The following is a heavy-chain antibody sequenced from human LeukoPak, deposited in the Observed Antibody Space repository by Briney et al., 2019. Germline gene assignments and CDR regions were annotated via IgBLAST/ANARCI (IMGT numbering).Heavy chain of an antibody. D-gene: IGHD4-17*01. J-gene: IGHJ2*01. CDR1: GGSISSYY. V-gene: IGHV4-59*01. Sequence: SETLSLTCTVSGGSISSYYWSWIRQPPGKGLEWIGYIYYSGSTNYNPSLKGRVTISVDTSKNQFSLKLSSVTAADTAVYYCARVPYGDYEGWYFDLWGRGTLVTVSS. CDR2: IYYSGST. CDR3: ARVPYGDYEGWYFDL.